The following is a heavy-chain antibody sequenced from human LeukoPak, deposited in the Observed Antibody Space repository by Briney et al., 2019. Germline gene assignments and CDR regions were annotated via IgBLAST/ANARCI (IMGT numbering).Heavy chain of an antibody. CDR3: ARDKIVGATHFDY. Sequence: GGSLRLSCAASGFTFSSYWMHWVRQAPGKGLEWVASIKQDGSEIYYVDSVKGRFTISRDNAKNSLYLQMNSLRAEDTAVYYCARDKIVGATHFDYWGQGTLVTVSS. CDR1: GFTFSSYW. D-gene: IGHD1-26*01. V-gene: IGHV3-7*01. CDR2: IKQDGSEI. J-gene: IGHJ4*02.